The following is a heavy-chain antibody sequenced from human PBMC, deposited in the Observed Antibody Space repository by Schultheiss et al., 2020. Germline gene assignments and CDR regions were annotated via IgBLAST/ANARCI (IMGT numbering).Heavy chain of an antibody. Sequence: SGPTLVKPTQTLTLTCTFSGFSLSTSGVGVGWIRQPPGKALEWLALIYWDDDKRYRPSLKSRLTITKDTSKNQVVLTMTNMDPVDTATYYCAHLSDGVLPIYFDYWGQGTLVTVSS. D-gene: IGHD2-15*01. CDR1: GFSLSTSGVG. V-gene: IGHV2-5*02. J-gene: IGHJ4*02. CDR2: IYWDDDK. CDR3: AHLSDGVLPIYFDY.